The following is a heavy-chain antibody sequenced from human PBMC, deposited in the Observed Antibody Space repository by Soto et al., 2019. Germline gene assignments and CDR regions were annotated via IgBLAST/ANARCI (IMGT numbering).Heavy chain of an antibody. Sequence: PGESLKISCKGSGYSFTSYWIGWVRQMPGKGLEWMGIIYPGDSDTRYSPSFQGQVTISADKSISTAYLQMNSLKTEDTAVYYCTTDYPRSLPGYWGQGTLVTVSS. CDR1: GYSFTSYW. V-gene: IGHV5-51*01. CDR2: IYPGDSDT. CDR3: TTDYPRSLPGY. J-gene: IGHJ4*02. D-gene: IGHD3-16*01.